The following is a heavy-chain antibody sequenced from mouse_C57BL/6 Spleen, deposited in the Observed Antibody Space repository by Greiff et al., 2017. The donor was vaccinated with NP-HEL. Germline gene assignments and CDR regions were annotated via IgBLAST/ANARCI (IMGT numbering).Heavy chain of an antibody. D-gene: IGHD2-1*01. CDR1: GYTFTSYW. CDR2: IDPSDSYT. V-gene: IGHV1-69*01. Sequence: QVQLQQPGAELVMPGASVKLSCKASGYTFTSYWMHWVKQRPGQGLEWIGEIDPSDSYTNYNQKFKGKSTLTVDKSSSTAYMQLSSLTSEDSAVYYCARGGNYAYSYWYFDVWGTGTTVTVSS. CDR3: ARGGNYAYSYWYFDV. J-gene: IGHJ1*03.